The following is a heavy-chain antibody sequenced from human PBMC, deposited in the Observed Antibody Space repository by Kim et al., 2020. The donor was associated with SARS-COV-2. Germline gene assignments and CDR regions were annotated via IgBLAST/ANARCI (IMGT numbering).Heavy chain of an antibody. J-gene: IGHJ4*02. V-gene: IGHV3-30*18. D-gene: IGHD3-10*01. CDR3: AKDGGPADLMRFGELLPPHY. CDR2: VLYDDTKE. Sequence: GGSLRLSCAGSGFSFSGYGMHWVRQAPGKGLEWVAGVLYDDTKEFFAESVKGRFTISRDYSKSILYLHMSSLRPEDTGVYYCAKDGGPADLMRFGELLPPHYWGQGTLVTVSS. CDR1: GFSFSGYG.